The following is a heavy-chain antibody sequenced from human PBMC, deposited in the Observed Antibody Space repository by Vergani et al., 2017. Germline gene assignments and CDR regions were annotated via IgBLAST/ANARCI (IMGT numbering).Heavy chain of an antibody. CDR3: ARRSGGYYSGGKVHPLRTALDV. CDR2: ISASGNA. CDR1: GGSISAGYYF. J-gene: IGHJ3*01. V-gene: IGHV4-61*02. D-gene: IGHD2-15*01. Sequence: QVQLQASGPGRVKPSQTLSLTCTMSGGSISAGYYFWSWIRQPAGKGLEWLGHISASGNASHSPSLKTRVSMSVATSKNQLSLTVTSVTAADTAIYFCARRSGGYYSGGKVHPLRTALDVWGHGTVVTVSS.